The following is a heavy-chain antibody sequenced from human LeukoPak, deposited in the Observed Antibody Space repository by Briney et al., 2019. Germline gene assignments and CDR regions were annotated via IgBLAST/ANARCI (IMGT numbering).Heavy chain of an antibody. CDR2: ISGSGGST. CDR3: AKFTGPIFYYYYMDV. V-gene: IGHV3-23*01. J-gene: IGHJ6*03. Sequence: PGGSLRLSCAASGFTFSSYAMSWVRQAPGKGLEWVSAISGSGGSTYYADSVKGRFTISRDNSKNTLYLQMNSLRAEDTAVYYCAKFTGPIFYYYYMDVWGKGTTVTVSS. D-gene: IGHD1-14*01. CDR1: GFTFSSYA.